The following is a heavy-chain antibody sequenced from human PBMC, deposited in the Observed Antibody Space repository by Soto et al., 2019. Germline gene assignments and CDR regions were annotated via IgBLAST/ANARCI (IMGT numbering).Heavy chain of an antibody. J-gene: IGHJ4*02. V-gene: IGHV3-74*01. CDR2: INSDGSGT. CDR1: GVTLSNHW. CDR3: ARDPLTTGLDY. D-gene: IGHD4-17*01. Sequence: GGALRLSCGGSGVTLSNHWMHWGRQAPGKGLVWVSRINSDGSGTSYADSVKGRFTISRDNAKNTLYLQMNSLRAEDTAVYYCARDPLTTGLDYWGQGTLVTVSS.